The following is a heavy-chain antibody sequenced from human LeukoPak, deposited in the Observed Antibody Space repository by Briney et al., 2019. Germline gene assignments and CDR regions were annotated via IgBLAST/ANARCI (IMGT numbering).Heavy chain of an antibody. CDR2: IISISPTA. V-gene: IGHV1-69*05. CDR1: GGTFSSYA. J-gene: IGHJ5*02. D-gene: IGHD1/OR15-1a*01. CDR3: ARGRVSGTTSVTWFDT. Sequence: ASVRVSCKASGGTFSSYAISWVRQAPGQGLEWLGGIISISPTANYAQKFQDRVTMNMDESTTTAFMELSSLRSDDTAVYYCARGRVSGTTSVTWFDTWGQGTLVTVSS.